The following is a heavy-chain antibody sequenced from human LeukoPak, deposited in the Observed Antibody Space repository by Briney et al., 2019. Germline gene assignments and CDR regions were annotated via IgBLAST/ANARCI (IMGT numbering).Heavy chain of an antibody. CDR3: AREDGDYVVDY. V-gene: IGHV3-66*01. CDR1: GFTVSSNY. D-gene: IGHD4-17*01. Sequence: GGSLRLSRAASGFTVSSNYMSWVRQAPGKGLEWVSVIYSGGSTYYADSVKGRFTISRDNSKNTLYLQMNSLRAEDTAVYYCAREDGDYVVDYWGQGTLVTVSS. CDR2: IYSGGST. J-gene: IGHJ4*02.